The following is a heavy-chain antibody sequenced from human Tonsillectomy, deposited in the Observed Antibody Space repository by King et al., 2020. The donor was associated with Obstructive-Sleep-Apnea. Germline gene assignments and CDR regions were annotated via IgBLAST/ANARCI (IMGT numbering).Heavy chain of an antibody. V-gene: IGHV1-8*01. J-gene: IGHJ4*02. Sequence: VQLVESGAEVKKPGASVKVSCKASGYTFTSYDINWVRQSTGQGLDCLGWMNPNSGNTGYAQKFQGRVTMTRNTSISTAYMELSSLRSEDTAVYYCARVVSLLTSSYFDYWGQGTLVTVSS. D-gene: IGHD4-23*01. CDR3: ARVVSLLTSSYFDY. CDR1: GYTFTSYD. CDR2: MNPNSGNT.